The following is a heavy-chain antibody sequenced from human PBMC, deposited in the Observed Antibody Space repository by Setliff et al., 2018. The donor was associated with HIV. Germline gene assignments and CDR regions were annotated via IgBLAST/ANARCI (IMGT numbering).Heavy chain of an antibody. CDR2: IRSDGSNK. Sequence: PGGSLRLSCATSGLTFSNCGTHWVRQAPGKGLEWVASIRSDGSNKYYADSVTGRFTISRDDSKNTLYLRMNSLRAEDTAVYYCAKDKGQKYADYWGQGTMVTVSS. CDR1: GLTFSNCG. V-gene: IGHV3-30*02. D-gene: IGHD3-10*01. CDR3: AKDKGQKYADY. J-gene: IGHJ4*02.